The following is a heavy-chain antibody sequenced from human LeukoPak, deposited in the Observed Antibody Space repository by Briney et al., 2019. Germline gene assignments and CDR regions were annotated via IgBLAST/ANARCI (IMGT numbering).Heavy chain of an antibody. Sequence: ASVKVSCKASGYTFTSYYMHWVRQAPGQGLEWMGWINPNSGGTNYAQKFQGRVTMTRDTSISTAYMELSGLRSDDTAVYYCVTEVPAANYFDYWGKGTLVTVSS. CDR3: VTEVPAANYFDY. D-gene: IGHD2-2*01. V-gene: IGHV1-2*02. CDR2: INPNSGGT. J-gene: IGHJ4*02. CDR1: GYTFTSYY.